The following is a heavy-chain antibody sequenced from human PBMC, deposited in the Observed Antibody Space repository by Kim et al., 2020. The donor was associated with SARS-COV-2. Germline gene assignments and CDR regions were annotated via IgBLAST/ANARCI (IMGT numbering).Heavy chain of an antibody. D-gene: IGHD2-2*01. J-gene: IGHJ4*02. Sequence: GGSLRLSCAASGFSFSTYDMSWVRQAPGKGLEWVSAITGRDGSTFYADSVKGRFTISRDNSKNTLFLQLNSLRAEDTVLYYCARESSRRADYWGQGTLVT. CDR1: GFSFSTYD. CDR3: ARESSRRADY. V-gene: IGHV3-23*01. CDR2: ITGRDGST.